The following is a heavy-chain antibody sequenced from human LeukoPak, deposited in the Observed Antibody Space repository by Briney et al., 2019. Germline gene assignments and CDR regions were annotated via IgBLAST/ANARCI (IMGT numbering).Heavy chain of an antibody. CDR1: GFTFSGSA. J-gene: IGHJ4*02. CDR3: TSTGIAAAN. D-gene: IGHD6-13*01. Sequence: GGSLRLSCAASGFTFSGSAMHWVRQASGKGLEWVGRIRSKANSYATAYAASVKGRFTISRDDSKNTAYLQMNSLKTEDTAVYYCTSTGIAAANWGQGTLVTVSS. CDR2: IRSKANSYAT. V-gene: IGHV3-73*01.